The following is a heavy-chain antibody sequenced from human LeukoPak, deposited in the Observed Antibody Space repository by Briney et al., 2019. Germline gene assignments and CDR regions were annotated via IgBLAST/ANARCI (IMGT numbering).Heavy chain of an antibody. CDR1: GFTVSSYS. CDR2: ISSSSSYI. Sequence: GGSLRLSCAASGFTVSSYSMNWVRQAPGKGLEWVSCISSSSSYIYYADSVKGRVTISRDNAKNSLYLQMNSLRAEDTAVYYCARGTYSSTWYDYLDYWGQGTLVTVSS. J-gene: IGHJ4*02. CDR3: ARGTYSSTWYDYLDY. V-gene: IGHV3-21*01. D-gene: IGHD6-13*01.